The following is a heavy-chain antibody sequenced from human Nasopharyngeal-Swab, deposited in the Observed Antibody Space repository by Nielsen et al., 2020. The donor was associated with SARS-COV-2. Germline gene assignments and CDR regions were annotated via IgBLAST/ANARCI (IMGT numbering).Heavy chain of an antibody. Sequence: GESLKISCAASGFTFSSYWMSWVRQAPGKGLEWVANIKQDGSEKYYVDSVKGRFTISRDNAKNSLYLQMNSLRAEDTAVYYCARDLCSSTSCYFPDAFDIWGQGTMVTVSS. CDR1: GFTFSSYW. CDR2: IKQDGSEK. D-gene: IGHD2-2*01. CDR3: ARDLCSSTSCYFPDAFDI. J-gene: IGHJ3*02. V-gene: IGHV3-7*01.